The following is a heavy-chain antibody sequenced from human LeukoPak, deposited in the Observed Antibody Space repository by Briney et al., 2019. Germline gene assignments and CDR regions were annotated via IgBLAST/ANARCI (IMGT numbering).Heavy chain of an antibody. J-gene: IGHJ3*02. CDR3: ARDQRYFDWLALSVI. CDR1: GGSISSSNW. CDR2: IYHSGST. V-gene: IGHV4-4*02. D-gene: IGHD3-9*01. Sequence: PSGTLSLTCAVSGGSISSSNWWSRVRQPPGKGLEWIGEIYHSGSTNYNPSLKSRVTISVDKSKNQFSLKLSSVTAADTAVYYCARDQRYFDWLALSVIWGQGTMVTVSS.